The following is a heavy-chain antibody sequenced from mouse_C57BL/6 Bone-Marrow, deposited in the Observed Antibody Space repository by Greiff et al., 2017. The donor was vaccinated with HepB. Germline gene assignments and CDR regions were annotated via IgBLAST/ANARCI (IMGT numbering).Heavy chain of an antibody. J-gene: IGHJ3*01. D-gene: IGHD2-14*01. CDR3: TTGTPGD. CDR2: IDPENGDT. CDR1: GFNIKDDY. Sequence: VHVKQSGAELVRPGASVKLSCTASGFNIKDDYMHWVKQRPEQGLEWIGWIDPENGDTEYASKFQGKATIIADTSSNTAYLQLSSLTSEDTAVYYCTTGTPGDWGQGTLVTVSA. V-gene: IGHV14-4*01.